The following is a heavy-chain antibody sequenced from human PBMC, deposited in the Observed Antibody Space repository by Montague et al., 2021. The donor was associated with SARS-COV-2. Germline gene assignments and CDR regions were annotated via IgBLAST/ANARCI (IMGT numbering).Heavy chain of an antibody. Sequence: SETLSLTCAVYGGSFSGYYWNWIRQPPGKGLEWIGEIKHSGSTNYNPSLKSRVTISVDTSNNQFSLKLTSVTAADTAVYYCARGPTNNIGMVATRLDYWGQGTLVTVSS. V-gene: IGHV4-34*01. CDR1: GGSFSGYY. CDR2: IKHSGST. D-gene: IGHD5-12*01. J-gene: IGHJ4*02. CDR3: ARGPTNNIGMVATRLDY.